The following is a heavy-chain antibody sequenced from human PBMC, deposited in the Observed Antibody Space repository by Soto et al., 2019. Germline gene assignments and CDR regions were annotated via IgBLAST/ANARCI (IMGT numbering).Heavy chain of an antibody. CDR1: GYTFTSYG. V-gene: IGHV1-18*01. J-gene: IGHJ4*02. CDR3: ARDQAMAQFDY. D-gene: IGHD5-18*01. Sequence: QVQLVQSGAEVKKPGASVKVSCKASGYTFTSYGISWVRQAPGQGLEWMGWINAYNGNTKYAQKLQGRVTMTTDTPTSTAYTELRSLRSDDTAVYYCARDQAMAQFDYWGQGTLVTVSS. CDR2: INAYNGNT.